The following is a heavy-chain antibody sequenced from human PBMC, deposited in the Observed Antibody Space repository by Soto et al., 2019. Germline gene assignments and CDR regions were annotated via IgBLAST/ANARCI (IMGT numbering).Heavy chain of an antibody. J-gene: IGHJ3*02. CDR1: GVSIGSHF. Sequence: SETLSLTCSVSGVSIGSHFWSRIRQAPGKGPELVGYIYHTVNTNYNPALKSRVTISMDTSENQLSLQLSSVTAADTAVYYCARLQYTVVTALDIWGQGTMVTVSS. CDR2: IYHTVNT. D-gene: IGHD2-15*01. V-gene: IGHV4-59*11. CDR3: ARLQYTVVTALDI.